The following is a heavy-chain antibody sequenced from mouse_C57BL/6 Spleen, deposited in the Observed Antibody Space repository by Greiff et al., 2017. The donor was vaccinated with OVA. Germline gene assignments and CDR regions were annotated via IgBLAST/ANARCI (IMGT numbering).Heavy chain of an antibody. V-gene: IGHV3-6*01. CDR3: AREPITTVVAFDY. J-gene: IGHJ2*01. Sequence: DSGPGLVKPSQSLSLTCSVTGYSITSGYYWNWIRQFPGNKLEWMGYISYDGSNNYNPSLKNRISITRDTSKNQFFLKLNSVTTEDTATYYCAREPITTVVAFDYWGQGTTLTVSS. CDR1: GYSITSGYY. D-gene: IGHD1-1*01. CDR2: ISYDGSN.